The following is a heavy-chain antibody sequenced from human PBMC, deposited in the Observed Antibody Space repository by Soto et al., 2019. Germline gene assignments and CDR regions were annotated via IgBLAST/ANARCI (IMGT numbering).Heavy chain of an antibody. D-gene: IGHD1-26*01. J-gene: IGHJ3*02. CDR1: GGSISSYY. V-gene: IGHV4-59*01. CDR3: ARETDSGSYYTCEI. CDR2: IHNSGGT. Sequence: QVQLQESGPGLVKPSETLSLTCTVSGGSISSYYWSWIRQPPGKGLEWIGKIHNSGGTKYKHSLKSRVTISVDTSNNQFPLKLCSVTAADRAVEYCARETDSGSYYTCEIWGQGTMVTFSS.